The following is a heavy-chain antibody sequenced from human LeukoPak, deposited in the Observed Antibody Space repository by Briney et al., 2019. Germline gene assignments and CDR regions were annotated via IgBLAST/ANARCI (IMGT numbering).Heavy chain of an antibody. V-gene: IGHV1-46*01. CDR3: ARARGSGSYYGHDYYYYYYMDV. Sequence: EASVKVSCKASGYTFTTDYIHWVRQAPGQGLEWMGIINPSGGSTTYAQKFQGRVIMTGDTSTSTVYMELRSLRSEDTAVYYCARARGSGSYYGHDYYYYYYMDVWGQGTTLTVSS. CDR1: GYTFTTDY. J-gene: IGHJ6*03. D-gene: IGHD3-10*01. CDR2: INPSGGST.